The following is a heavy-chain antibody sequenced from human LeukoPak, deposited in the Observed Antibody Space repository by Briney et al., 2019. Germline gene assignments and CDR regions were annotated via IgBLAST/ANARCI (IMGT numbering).Heavy chain of an antibody. J-gene: IGHJ6*02. V-gene: IGHV1-46*01. Sequence: GASVKVSCKASGYTFTSYYMHWVRQAPGQGLEWTGIINPSGGSTSYAQKFQGRVTMTRDTSTSTVYMELSSLRSEDTAVYYCARGLPGYSSGWYFPENYGMDVWGQGTTVTVSS. CDR2: INPSGGST. D-gene: IGHD6-19*01. CDR1: GYTFTSYY. CDR3: ARGLPGYSSGWYFPENYGMDV.